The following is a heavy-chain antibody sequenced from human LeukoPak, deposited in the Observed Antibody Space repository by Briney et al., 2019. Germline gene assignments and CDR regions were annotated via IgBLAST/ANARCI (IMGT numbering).Heavy chain of an antibody. J-gene: IGHJ4*02. CDR3: ARGRWSATTATYYLDF. D-gene: IGHD5-24*01. CDR2: INPNTGVT. V-gene: IGHV1-2*06. Sequence: ASVKVSCKASGYTFSGHYLHWVRQAPGQGLEWMGRINPNTGVTQYTENFQGRVTMTGDTSISTAYMELSSLTSEDTAVYYCARGRWSATTATYYLDFWGQGTLVTVSS. CDR1: GYTFSGHY.